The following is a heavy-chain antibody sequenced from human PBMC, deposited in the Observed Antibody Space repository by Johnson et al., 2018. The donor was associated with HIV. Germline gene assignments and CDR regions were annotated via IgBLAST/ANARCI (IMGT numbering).Heavy chain of an antibody. CDR2: ISGSGGTI. V-gene: IGHV3-11*04. D-gene: IGHD2-15*01. CDR3: ARSKDCSGGSCPDGFDI. J-gene: IGHJ3*02. CDR1: GFTFSDYY. Sequence: QVQLVESGGGLVKPGGSLRLSCVASGFTFSDYYMTWIRQAPGKGLEWVSYISGSGGTIYSADSVQGRFTISRDNARNSLYLQMNSLRVEDTAVYYCARSKDCSGGSCPDGFDIWGQGTKVIVSS.